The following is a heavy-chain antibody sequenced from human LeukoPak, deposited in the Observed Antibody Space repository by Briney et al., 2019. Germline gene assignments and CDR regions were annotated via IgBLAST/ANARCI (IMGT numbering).Heavy chain of an antibody. J-gene: IGHJ6*02. Sequence: KPGASVKVSCKASGYTFTDCYIHWVRQAPGQGLEWMGWINPNSGGTNYAQKFQGRVTMTRDTSISTAYMELSRLRSDDTAVYYCARANIVVVPAERRYYYYYGMDVWGQGTTVTVSS. V-gene: IGHV1-2*02. D-gene: IGHD2-2*01. CDR2: INPNSGGT. CDR1: GYTFTDCY. CDR3: ARANIVVVPAERRYYYYYGMDV.